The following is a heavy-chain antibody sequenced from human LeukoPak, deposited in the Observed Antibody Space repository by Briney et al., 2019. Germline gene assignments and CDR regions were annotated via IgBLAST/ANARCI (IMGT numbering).Heavy chain of an antibody. CDR3: AGVVVPATYVRRDYYYYMDV. J-gene: IGHJ6*03. V-gene: IGHV1-69*05. D-gene: IGHD2-2*01. CDR2: IIPIFGTA. CDR1: GGTFSSYA. Sequence: GSSVKVSCKASGGTFSSYAISWVRQAPGQGLEWMGGIIPIFGTANYAQKFQGRVTITTDESTSTAYMELSSLRSEDTAVYYCAGVVVPATYVRRDYYYYMDVWGKGTTVTVFS.